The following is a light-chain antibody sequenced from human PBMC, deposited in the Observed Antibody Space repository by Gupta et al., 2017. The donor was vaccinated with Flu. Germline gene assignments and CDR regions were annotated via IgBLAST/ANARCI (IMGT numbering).Light chain of an antibody. CDR2: KAS. J-gene: IGKJ1*01. CDR1: QSISNW. Sequence: GDIVTITCRASQSISNWLAWYQQKPGKAPKLLIYKASNLEGAVPSRFSGSGSWTEFTLTINSLQPDDFATYYCQQYNSYPVTFGQGTKVEIK. V-gene: IGKV1-5*03. CDR3: QQYNSYPVT.